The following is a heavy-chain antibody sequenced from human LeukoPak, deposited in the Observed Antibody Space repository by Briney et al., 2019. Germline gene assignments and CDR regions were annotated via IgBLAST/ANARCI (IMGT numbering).Heavy chain of an antibody. V-gene: IGHV1-18*01. CDR3: ARGLGEGCSSTSCYTDWYFDL. J-gene: IGHJ2*01. Sequence: ASVMVSCTASGYTFTSYGISWVRQAPGQGLEWMGWISAYNGNTNYAQKLQGRVTMTTDTSTSTAYMELRSLRSDDTAVYYCARGLGEGCSSTSCYTDWYFDLWGRGTLVTVSS. D-gene: IGHD2-2*02. CDR2: ISAYNGNT. CDR1: GYTFTSYG.